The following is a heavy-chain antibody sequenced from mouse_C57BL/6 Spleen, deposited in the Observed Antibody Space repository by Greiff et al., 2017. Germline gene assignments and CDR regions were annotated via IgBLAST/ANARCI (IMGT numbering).Heavy chain of an antibody. CDR1: GYTFTSYW. Sequence: QVQLQQPGAELVTPGASVTMSCKASGYTFTSYWITWVKQRPGQGLEWIGDIYPGSGSTNYNEKFKSKATLTVDTSSSTASRQLSILTSEDSAVYFCARHGDYPPAIDYWGQGTSVTVSS. J-gene: IGHJ4*01. V-gene: IGHV1-55*01. CDR3: ARHGDYPPAIDY. D-gene: IGHD2-13*01. CDR2: IYPGSGST.